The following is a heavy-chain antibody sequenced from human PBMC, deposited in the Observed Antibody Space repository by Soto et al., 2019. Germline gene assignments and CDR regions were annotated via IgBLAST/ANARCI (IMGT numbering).Heavy chain of an antibody. D-gene: IGHD6-13*01. V-gene: IGHV4-34*01. CDR3: ARGVIYYRSWYFDY. CDR1: GGSFSIYY. J-gene: IGHJ4*02. Sequence: PSETLSLTCAVYGGSFSIYYCSWIRPPPGKGLEWIGEITHSGSTNNNPSLKSQVTISVATSKNQFSLKLSSVTAEDTAGYCCARGVIYYRSWYFDYWGQGTLVTVSS. CDR2: ITHSGST.